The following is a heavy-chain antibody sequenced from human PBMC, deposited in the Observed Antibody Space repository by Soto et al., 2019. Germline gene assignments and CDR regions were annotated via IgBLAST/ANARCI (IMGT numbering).Heavy chain of an antibody. CDR1: GFTFRKYA. D-gene: IGHD3-22*01. Sequence: EVQLLESGGGLVQPGGPLRLSCAASGFTFRKYAMSWVRQVPGKGPEWVSAIDSGGGGTYYADSVKGRFTISRDNSQTPLYLQMNSLRAEDTAVYYCAKDRVPNDRSGYYSSALDDWGQGTLVTVSS. J-gene: IGHJ4*02. V-gene: IGHV3-23*01. CDR2: IDSGGGGT. CDR3: AKDRVPNDRSGYYSSALDD.